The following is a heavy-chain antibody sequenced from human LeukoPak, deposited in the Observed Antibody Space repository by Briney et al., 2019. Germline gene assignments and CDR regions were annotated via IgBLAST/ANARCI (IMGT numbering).Heavy chain of an antibody. CDR2: IIPIFGTA. Sequence: ASVKVSCKASGGTFSSYAISWVRQAPGQGLEWMGGIIPIFGTANYAQKFQGRVTITADESTSTAYMELSSLRSEDTAVYYCALGLDTAMVTYNYYYYGMDVWGQGTTVAVSS. CDR1: GGTFSSYA. CDR3: ALGLDTAMVTYNYYYYGMDV. D-gene: IGHD5-18*01. J-gene: IGHJ6*02. V-gene: IGHV1-69*13.